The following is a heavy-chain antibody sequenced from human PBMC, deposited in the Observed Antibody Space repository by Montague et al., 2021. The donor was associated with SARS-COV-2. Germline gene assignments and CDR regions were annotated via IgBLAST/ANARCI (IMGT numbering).Heavy chain of an antibody. V-gene: IGHV4-61*01. D-gene: IGHD3-22*01. CDR3: ARTRFESRGYYIPPFDY. J-gene: IGHJ4*02. CDR1: GSSVSSGSYF. Sequence: SETLSLTCTVAGSSVSSGSYFWNWIRQPPGKGLEWIGYKYYSGSTNYKPSLESRVTISVDKSKNRCSLKLTSVTAADTAVYYCARTRFESRGYYIPPFDYWGQGTLVTVSS. CDR2: KYYSGST.